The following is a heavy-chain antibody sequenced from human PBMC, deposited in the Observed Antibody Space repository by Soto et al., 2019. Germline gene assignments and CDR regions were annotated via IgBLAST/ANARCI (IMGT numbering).Heavy chain of an antibody. V-gene: IGHV1-18*01. J-gene: IGHJ3*02. Sequence: QAQLAQSGAEVKKPGASVNISCKASRYTFTNYGFIWVRQAPGHGLEWVGWISPYNGKTEYAQKFQGRVTMTRDKPTSTAYMELRSLRSDDTAVYYCARDIYGGNCCDAFDIWGQGTMVTVSS. D-gene: IGHD2-15*01. CDR1: RYTFTNYG. CDR3: ARDIYGGNCCDAFDI. CDR2: ISPYNGKT.